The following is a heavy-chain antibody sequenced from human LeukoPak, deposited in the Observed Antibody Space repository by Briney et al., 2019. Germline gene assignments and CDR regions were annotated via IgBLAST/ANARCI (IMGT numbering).Heavy chain of an antibody. J-gene: IGHJ4*02. CDR2: ISASGSNI. CDR1: GFPFSSYS. Sequence: PGGSLRLSCAASGFPFSSYSMNWVRQAPGEGLEWVSYISASGSNIYYLDSVKGRFTVSRDNAMNSLFLQMDRPRAEDTAVYYCVRVKGTYFDFWGRGTLVTVSS. V-gene: IGHV3-48*01. CDR3: VRVKGTYFDF. D-gene: IGHD1-1*01.